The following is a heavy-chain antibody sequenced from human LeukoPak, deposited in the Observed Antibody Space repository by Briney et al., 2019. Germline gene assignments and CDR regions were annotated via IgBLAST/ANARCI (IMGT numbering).Heavy chain of an antibody. CDR3: AKSLDY. Sequence: PGGSLRLSCAASGFIFATSWMDWVRQAPGKGLEWVANIKGDGSETYYGDSAKGRFTVLRDNAKNSLYLQMDSLRVEDTAICYCAKSLDYWGQGTLVTVSS. V-gene: IGHV3-7*01. CDR2: IKGDGSET. CDR1: GFIFATSW. J-gene: IGHJ4*02.